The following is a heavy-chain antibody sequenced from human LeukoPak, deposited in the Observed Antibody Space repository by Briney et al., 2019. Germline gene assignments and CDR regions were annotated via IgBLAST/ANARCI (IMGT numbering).Heavy chain of an antibody. CDR3: ARGTVTTPETGGDHFDY. D-gene: IGHD4-17*01. J-gene: IGHJ4*02. CDR1: GYTFTSYY. CDR2: INPSGGST. Sequence: ASVKVSCKASGYTFTSYYMHWVQQAPGQGLEWMGLINPSGGSTSYAQKFQGRVTMTRDTSTSTVYMELSSLRSEDTAVYYCARGTVTTPETGGDHFDYWGQGTLVTVSS. V-gene: IGHV1-46*01.